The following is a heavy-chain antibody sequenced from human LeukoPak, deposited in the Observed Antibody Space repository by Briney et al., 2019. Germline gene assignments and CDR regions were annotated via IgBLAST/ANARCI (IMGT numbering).Heavy chain of an antibody. J-gene: IGHJ3*02. D-gene: IGHD3-3*01. CDR2: INPNSGGT. CDR3: ARGPYAFWSGYAFDI. CDR1: VYTFTGYY. Sequence: GASVKVSCKASVYTFTGYYMHWVRQAPGQGLEWMGWINPNSGGTNYAPKFQGRVTMTSDTSISTAYMELSRLRSDDTAVYYCARGPYAFWSGYAFDIWGQGTMVTVSS. V-gene: IGHV1-2*02.